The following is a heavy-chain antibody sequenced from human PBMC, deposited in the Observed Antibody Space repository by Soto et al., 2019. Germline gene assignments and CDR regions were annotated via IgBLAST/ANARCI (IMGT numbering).Heavy chain of an antibody. CDR2: INHSGNT. CDR1: GGSFRDYY. V-gene: IGHV4-34*01. D-gene: IGHD6-6*01. J-gene: IGHJ4*02. CDR3: ARTSRFDS. Sequence: QVHLQQWGAGLLKSSETLSLTCAVYGGSFRDYYWSWVRKPPGKGLEGIGQINHSGNTNYNPSLKSRVTISVDTAKNQFSLKLSSVTAADTAVYYCARTSRFDSWGQGTLVTVSS.